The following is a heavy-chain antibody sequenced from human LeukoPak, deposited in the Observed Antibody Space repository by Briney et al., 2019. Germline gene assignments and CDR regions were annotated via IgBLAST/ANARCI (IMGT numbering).Heavy chain of an antibody. CDR3: AKDSRGYQDYFDY. CDR1: GFTFSSYG. D-gene: IGHD3-22*01. Sequence: PGGSLRLSSVASGFTFSSYGMSWVRQAPGKGLEWVSVISGSGGSTYYTASVKGRFTISRDNSKNTLYLQMNSLRAEDTAVYYCAKDSRGYQDYFDYWGQGTLVTVSS. V-gene: IGHV3-23*01. J-gene: IGHJ4*02. CDR2: ISGSGGST.